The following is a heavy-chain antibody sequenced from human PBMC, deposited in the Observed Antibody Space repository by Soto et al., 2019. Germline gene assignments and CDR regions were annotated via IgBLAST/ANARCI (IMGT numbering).Heavy chain of an antibody. CDR2: VPYDGSHQ. CDR3: AKDYSSSNVRIDN. CDR1: GFTFRGCG. Sequence: PGGSLRLSCVASGFTFRGCGMHWVRQTPGKGLEWVALVPYDGSHQYYADSVRGRFTISRDNSKNTAYLQMNSLRGEDTALYYCAKDYSSSNVRIDNWGQGTLVTVSS. D-gene: IGHD6-6*01. V-gene: IGHV3-30*18. J-gene: IGHJ4*02.